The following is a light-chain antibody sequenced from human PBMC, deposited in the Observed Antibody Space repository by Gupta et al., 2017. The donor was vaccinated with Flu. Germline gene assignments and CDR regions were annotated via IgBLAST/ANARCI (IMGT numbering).Light chain of an antibody. CDR1: SSEVGGSKY. J-gene: IGLJ3*02. CDR3: YSYATSSTPWL. Sequence: ITTSCTGTSSEVGGSKYVSWYEHHPGKAPKLIIFEVSHRPSGVSNRFSGSKSGNTASLTIAGLQADDEADYYCYSYATSSTPWLFGGGTKLTVL. V-gene: IGLV2-14*01. CDR2: EVS.